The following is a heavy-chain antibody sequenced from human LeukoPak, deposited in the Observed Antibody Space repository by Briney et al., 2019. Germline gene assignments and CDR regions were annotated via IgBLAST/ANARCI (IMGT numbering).Heavy chain of an antibody. V-gene: IGHV3-11*06. Sequence: GGSLRLSCEASGFTFSDYYMSWVRQAPGKGLEWVSYISGSSGYTKYADSVKGRFTISRDNAKNTLFLQMNSLRAEDTAVYYCANWGSAFDIWGQGTMVIVSS. D-gene: IGHD7-27*01. CDR2: ISGSSGYT. CDR1: GFTFSDYY. J-gene: IGHJ3*02. CDR3: ANWGSAFDI.